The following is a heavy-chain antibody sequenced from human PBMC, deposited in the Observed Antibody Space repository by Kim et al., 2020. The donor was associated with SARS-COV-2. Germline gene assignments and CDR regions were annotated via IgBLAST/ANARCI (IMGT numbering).Heavy chain of an antibody. CDR1: GGSISSSSYY. CDR2: IDYSGST. CDR3: ARQSFNRYYYVSRGDLSRNFDY. D-gene: IGHD3-22*01. J-gene: IGHJ4*02. Sequence: SETLSLTCTVSGGSISSSSYYWGWIRQPPGQGLEWIGSIDYSGSTYYNPSLKSRITISVDTSKNQFSLKLSSVTAADTAVYYCARQSFNRYYYVSRGDLSRNFDYWGQGTLVTVSS. V-gene: IGHV4-39*01.